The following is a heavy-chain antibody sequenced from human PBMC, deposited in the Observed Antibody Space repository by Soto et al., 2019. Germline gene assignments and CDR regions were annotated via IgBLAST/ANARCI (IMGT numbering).Heavy chain of an antibody. CDR1: GFTFSSYA. V-gene: IGHV3-23*01. CDR3: AAIRF. J-gene: IGHJ4*02. Sequence: GGSLRLSCVVSGFTFSSYAMSWFRQAPGKGLEWVSLISGTGSTTYYADSVKGRFTISRDNSKNTLYLQMSSLRADDTAVYYCAAIRFWGQGTLVTVSS. CDR2: ISGTGSTT.